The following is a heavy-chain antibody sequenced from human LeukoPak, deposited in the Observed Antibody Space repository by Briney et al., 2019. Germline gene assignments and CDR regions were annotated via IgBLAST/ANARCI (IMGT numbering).Heavy chain of an antibody. CDR1: GYTFTSYG. V-gene: IGHV1-18*01. CDR3: ARSGTIFGVVTPNWFDP. D-gene: IGHD3-3*01. J-gene: IGHJ5*02. CDR2: ISAYNGNT. Sequence: ASAKVSCKASGYTFTSYGISWVRQAPGQGLEWMGWISAYNGNTNYAQKLQGRVTMTTDTSTSTAYMELRSLRSDDTAVYYCARSGTIFGVVTPNWFDPWGQGTLVTVSS.